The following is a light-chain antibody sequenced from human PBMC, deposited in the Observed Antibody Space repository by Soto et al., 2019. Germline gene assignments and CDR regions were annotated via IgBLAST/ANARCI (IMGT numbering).Light chain of an antibody. J-gene: IGKJ5*01. CDR2: GAS. V-gene: IGKV3-20*01. Sequence: EIVLTQSPGTLSLSPGERATLSCRASQSVGSFYLAWYQQKPGQPPRLLIYGASSRATGIPDRFSGSGSGTDFTLTISRLKPEDFAVYYCQQYGSSPPGTFGQGTRLEIK. CDR1: QSVGSFY. CDR3: QQYGSSPPGT.